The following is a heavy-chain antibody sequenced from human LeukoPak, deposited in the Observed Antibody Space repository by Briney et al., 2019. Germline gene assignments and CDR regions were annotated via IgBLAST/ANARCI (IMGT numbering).Heavy chain of an antibody. Sequence: KSGGSLRLSCAASGFTFSAYSMNWVRQAPGKGLEWVSSISSSGSYKYYADSMKGRFTISRDNAKNSLFLQMNSLRAEDTAVYYCAKHSTGVECWGRGTLVTVSS. D-gene: IGHD3-10*01. CDR1: GFTFSAYS. J-gene: IGHJ2*01. CDR3: AKHSTGVEC. CDR2: ISSSGSYK. V-gene: IGHV3-21*01.